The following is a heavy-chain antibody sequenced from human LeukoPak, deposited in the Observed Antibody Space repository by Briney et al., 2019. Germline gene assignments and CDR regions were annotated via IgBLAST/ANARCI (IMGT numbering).Heavy chain of an antibody. CDR1: GFTFVDYG. CDR3: ARDRMCTSYSVSHFDS. D-gene: IGHD6-13*01. CDR2: INWNGGIT. Sequence: PGGSLRLSCATSGFTFVDYGLSWVRQAPGKGLEWLSAINWNGGITEYADSVKGRFTTSRDNAKNSLYLQMDSLRAEDTAFYYCARDRMCTSYSVSHFDSWGQGTLVTVSS. J-gene: IGHJ4*02. V-gene: IGHV3-20*04.